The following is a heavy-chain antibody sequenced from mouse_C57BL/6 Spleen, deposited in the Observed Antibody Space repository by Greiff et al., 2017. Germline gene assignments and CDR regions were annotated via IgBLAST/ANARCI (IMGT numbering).Heavy chain of an antibody. V-gene: IGHV1-76*01. CDR3: ARDYYDYDHYAMDY. CDR2: IYPGSGNT. Sequence: VQLQQSGAELVRPGASVKLSCKASGYTFPDYYINWVKQRPGQGLEWIARIYPGSGNTYYNEKFKGKVTLTAKRSSSTAYMQLSSLTSEDSAVYFCARDYYDYDHYAMDYWGQGTSVTVSS. D-gene: IGHD2-4*01. CDR1: GYTFPDYY. J-gene: IGHJ4*01.